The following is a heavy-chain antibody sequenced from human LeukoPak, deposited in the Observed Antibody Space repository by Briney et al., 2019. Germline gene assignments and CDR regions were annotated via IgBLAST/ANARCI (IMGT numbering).Heavy chain of an antibody. CDR1: GYSFTSYW. D-gene: IGHD6-19*01. Sequence: HGESLKISXKGSGYSFTSYWIGWVRQMPGKGLEWMGIIYPGDSDTRYSPSFQGQVTISADKSISTAYLQWSSLKASDTAMYYCAINRIAVAGTIPYYFDYWGQGTLVTVSS. J-gene: IGHJ4*02. CDR3: AINRIAVAGTIPYYFDY. CDR2: IYPGDSDT. V-gene: IGHV5-51*01.